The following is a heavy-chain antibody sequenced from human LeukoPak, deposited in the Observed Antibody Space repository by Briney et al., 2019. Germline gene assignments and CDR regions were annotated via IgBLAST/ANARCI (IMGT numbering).Heavy chain of an antibody. CDR2: IKTDGSGT. CDR1: GFTFSSYW. D-gene: IGHD3-10*01. V-gene: IGHV3-74*01. J-gene: IGHJ6*02. Sequence: GGSLRLSCAASGFTFSSYWMHWVRQAPGKGLVWVSRIKTDGSGTSYADSVKGRFTISRDNAKNTLYLQMSSLRAEDTAVYYCARDRTWFGESHYNYYGMDVWGQGTTVTVSS. CDR3: ARDRTWFGESHYNYYGMDV.